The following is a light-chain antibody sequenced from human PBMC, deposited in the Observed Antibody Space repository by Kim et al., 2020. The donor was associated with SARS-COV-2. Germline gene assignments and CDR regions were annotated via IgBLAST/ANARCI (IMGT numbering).Light chain of an antibody. CDR2: EAL. J-gene: IGKJ1*01. CDR3: HQRSNWPHT. V-gene: IGKV3-11*01. Sequence: EIVLTQSPATLSLSPGERATLSCRASQSVSHYLAWYQQKPGQAPRLLIYEALKRATGVPDRFSGSGSGTDFTLTISSLEPEDFAVYYCHQRSNWPHTFGQGTKVDIK. CDR1: QSVSHY.